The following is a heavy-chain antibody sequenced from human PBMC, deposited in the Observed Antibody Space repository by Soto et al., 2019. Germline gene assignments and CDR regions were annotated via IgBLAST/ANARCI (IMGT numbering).Heavy chain of an antibody. Sequence: QVQLVESGGGLVKPGGSLRLSCAASGFTFSDYYMSWIRQAPGKGLEWVSYISSSGSTIYYADSVKGRFTISRDNAKTSLYLQMNSLRAEDTAVYYCARDRERYYDFWSGCDYWGQGTLVTVSS. CDR1: GFTFSDYY. CDR3: ARDRERYYDFWSGCDY. V-gene: IGHV3-11*01. CDR2: ISSSGSTI. D-gene: IGHD3-3*01. J-gene: IGHJ4*02.